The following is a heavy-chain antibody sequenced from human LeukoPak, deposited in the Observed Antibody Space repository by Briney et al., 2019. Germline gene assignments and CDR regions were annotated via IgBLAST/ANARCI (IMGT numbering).Heavy chain of an antibody. J-gene: IGHJ3*02. V-gene: IGHV3-23*01. D-gene: IGHD2-15*01. Sequence: GGALRLSCAASGFTFSSYAMSWVREPPGKGLEWGSAVSGSGGSTYYADSVKGRVTISRDNSKNTLYLQMNRLRDEDTAVNYCAKGAGYCSGGSCYYISVTLGDAFDIWGQGTMVTVSS. CDR2: VSGSGGST. CDR3: AKGAGYCSGGSCYYISVTLGDAFDI. CDR1: GFTFSSYA.